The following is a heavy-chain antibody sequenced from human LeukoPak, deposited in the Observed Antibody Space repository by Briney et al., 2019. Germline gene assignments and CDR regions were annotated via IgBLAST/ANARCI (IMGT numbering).Heavy chain of an antibody. CDR2: ISGNGNA. CDR3: AKRGAEVGTTVAPGDY. D-gene: IGHD1-7*01. J-gene: IGHJ4*02. Sequence: GGSLRLSCAASGFTFSTYNMNWVRQAPGKGLEWVSAISGNGNAYYADSVEGRFTISRDNSKNTLYLQMNSLRAEDTAVYYCAKRGAEVGTTVAPGDYWGQGTLLTVSS. V-gene: IGHV3-23*01. CDR1: GFTFSTYN.